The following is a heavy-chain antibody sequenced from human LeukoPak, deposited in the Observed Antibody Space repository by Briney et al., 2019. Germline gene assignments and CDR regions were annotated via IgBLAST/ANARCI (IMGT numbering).Heavy chain of an antibody. V-gene: IGHV1-3*01. Sequence: GASVKVSCKASGYTFTSYAMHWVRQAPGQRLEWMGWINAGNGNTKYSQKFQGRVTFTRDTSISTAYMELRSLTSEDTAVYYCARDYGGSSGWFDPWGQGTLVTVSS. CDR1: GYTFTSYA. CDR3: ARDYGGSSGWFDP. CDR2: INAGNGNT. J-gene: IGHJ5*02. D-gene: IGHD4-23*01.